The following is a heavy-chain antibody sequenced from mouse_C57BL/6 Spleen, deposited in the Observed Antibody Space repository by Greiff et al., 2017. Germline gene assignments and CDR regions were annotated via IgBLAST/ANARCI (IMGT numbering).Heavy chain of an antibody. Sequence: EVNVVESGGGLVKPGGSLKLSCAASGFTFSDYGMHWVRQAPEKGLEWVAYISSGSSTIYYADTVKGRFTISRDNAKNTLFLQMTSLRSEDTAMYYCARPITTVVAKAMDYWGQGTSVTVSS. J-gene: IGHJ4*01. V-gene: IGHV5-17*01. CDR2: ISSGSSTI. D-gene: IGHD1-1*01. CDR3: ARPITTVVAKAMDY. CDR1: GFTFSDYG.